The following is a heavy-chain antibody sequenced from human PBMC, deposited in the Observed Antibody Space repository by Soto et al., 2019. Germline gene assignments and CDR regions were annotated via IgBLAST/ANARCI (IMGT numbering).Heavy chain of an antibody. Sequence: ASVKVSCKDSGGTFSIYTISWVRQAPGQGLEWMGRIIPILGIANYAQKFQGRVTITADKSTSTAYMELSSLRSEDTAVYYCARGGVGATSFDYWGQGTLVTVSS. J-gene: IGHJ4*02. CDR2: IIPILGIA. V-gene: IGHV1-69*02. CDR1: GGTFSIYT. CDR3: ARGGVGATSFDY. D-gene: IGHD1-26*01.